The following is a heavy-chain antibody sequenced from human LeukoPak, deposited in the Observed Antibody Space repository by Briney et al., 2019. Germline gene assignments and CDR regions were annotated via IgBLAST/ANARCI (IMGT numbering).Heavy chain of an antibody. Sequence: GGALRLSCAASGFTFSDYYMSWIRQAPGRGREWVSQISSSGSPIYYGDSVKGRFTISRDNAKSSLYLQMNSLRAEDTAVYYCARVFPRGYSYGHFDYWGQGTLVTVSS. CDR2: ISSSGSPI. CDR1: GFTFSDYY. V-gene: IGHV3-11*01. J-gene: IGHJ4*02. D-gene: IGHD5-18*01. CDR3: ARVFPRGYSYGHFDY.